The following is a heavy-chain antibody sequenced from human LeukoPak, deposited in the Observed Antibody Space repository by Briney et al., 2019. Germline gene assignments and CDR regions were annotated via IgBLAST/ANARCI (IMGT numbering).Heavy chain of an antibody. D-gene: IGHD3-10*01. CDR2: ISGSGGST. CDR1: GFTFSSYA. CDR3: AKDRFGYYGSRDAFDI. J-gene: IGHJ3*02. V-gene: IGHV3-23*01. Sequence: AGGSLRHSCAASGFTFSSYAMSWVRQAPGKGLEWVSAISGSGGSTYYADPVKGRFTISRDNSKNTLYLQMNSLRAEDTAVYYCAKDRFGYYGSRDAFDIWGQGTMVTVSS.